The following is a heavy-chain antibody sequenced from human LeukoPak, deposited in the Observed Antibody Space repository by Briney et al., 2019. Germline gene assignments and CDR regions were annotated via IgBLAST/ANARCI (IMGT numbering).Heavy chain of an antibody. J-gene: IGHJ6*03. CDR3: AKDLYTNYYYYMDV. V-gene: IGHV3-30*18. Sequence: GRSLRLSCAASGFTFSSYGMHWVRQAPGKGLEWVAVISYDGSNKYYADSVKGRFTISRDNSKNTLYLQMNSLRAEDTAVYYCAKDLYTNYYYYMDVWGKGTTVTVSS. D-gene: IGHD2-2*02. CDR1: GFTFSSYG. CDR2: ISYDGSNK.